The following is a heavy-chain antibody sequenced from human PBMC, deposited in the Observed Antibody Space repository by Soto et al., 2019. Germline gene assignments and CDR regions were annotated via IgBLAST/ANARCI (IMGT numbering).Heavy chain of an antibody. V-gene: IGHV4-31*03. D-gene: IGHD6-19*01. J-gene: IGHJ5*02. CDR3: VRVVSPNSRGWYTVLVRWFDP. CDR1: GGSINSGDYY. CDR2: ISYSGNA. Sequence: PSETLSLTCTVSGGSINSGDYYWSWVRQVPGKGLEWIGFISYSGNAHYNPSLESRVTISKDTSKNQSSLRLNSMTAADSAVYYCVRVVSPNSRGWYTVLVRWFDPWGQGTLVTVSS.